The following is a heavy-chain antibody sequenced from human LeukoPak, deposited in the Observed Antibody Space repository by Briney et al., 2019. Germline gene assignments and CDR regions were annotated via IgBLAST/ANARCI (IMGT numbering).Heavy chain of an antibody. CDR1: GFTFSSYW. CDR3: ARWGGPYSSSPYYFDY. Sequence: GGSLRLSCAASGFTFSSYWMSWVRQAPGKGLEWVANIKQDGSEKYYVDSVKGRFTISRDNAKNSLYLQMNSLRAEDTAVYYCARWGGPYSSSPYYFDYWGQGTLVTVS. V-gene: IGHV3-7*01. D-gene: IGHD6-13*01. J-gene: IGHJ4*02. CDR2: IKQDGSEK.